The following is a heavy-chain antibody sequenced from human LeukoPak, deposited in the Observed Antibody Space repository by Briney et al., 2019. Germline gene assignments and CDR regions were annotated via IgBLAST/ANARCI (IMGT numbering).Heavy chain of an antibody. Sequence: ASVKVSCKASGYTFTSYYMHWVRQAPGQGLEWMGLINPTGGSTGYAQKFQGRVTMTRDMSTSTDYMELSSLRSEDTAIYYCARDNSVGDNAWWFDTWGQEALVTVS. V-gene: IGHV1-46*01. J-gene: IGHJ5*02. CDR3: ARDNSVGDNAWWFDT. D-gene: IGHD1-26*01. CDR2: INPTGGST. CDR1: GYTFTSYY.